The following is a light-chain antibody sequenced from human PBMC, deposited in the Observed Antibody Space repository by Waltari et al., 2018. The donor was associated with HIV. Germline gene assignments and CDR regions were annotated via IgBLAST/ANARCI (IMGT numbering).Light chain of an antibody. CDR1: NIGSKS. Sequence: SYVLTQPPSVSVAPGETATVTCGGSNIGSKSVHWFQPKPGQAPVLVIYGDDDRPSGIPKRFSGSNAGDTATLTISRVEAGDEADYYCQVWDTISGHWVFGGGTKLTVL. CDR3: QVWDTISGHWV. J-gene: IGLJ3*02. V-gene: IGLV3-21*04. CDR2: GDD.